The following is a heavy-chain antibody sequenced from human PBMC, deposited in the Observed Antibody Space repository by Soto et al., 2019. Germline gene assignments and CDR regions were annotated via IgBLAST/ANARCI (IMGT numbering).Heavy chain of an antibody. D-gene: IGHD6-19*01. CDR3: ARILTEQWLAPERDYYYYYGMEV. J-gene: IGHJ6*02. CDR1: GFIFSDHA. Sequence: GGSLRLSCAASGFIFSDHAMNWVRQAPGKGLEWVSFITHDSSTIHYADSVKGRFTISRDNAKNSLYLQMNSLRAEDTAVYYCARILTEQWLAPERDYYYYYGMEVWGQGTTVTVSS. CDR2: ITHDSSTI. V-gene: IGHV3-48*01.